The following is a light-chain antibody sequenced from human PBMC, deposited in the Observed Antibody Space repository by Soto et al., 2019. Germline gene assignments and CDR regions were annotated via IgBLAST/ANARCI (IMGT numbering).Light chain of an antibody. CDR2: EVS. Sequence: QSALTQPASVSGSPGQSITISCTGTSRDVGGYNYVSWYQQHPGKAPKLMIYEVSNRPSGVSNRFSGSKSGNTASLTISGLQAEDEADYYCSSYTSSSTPFYVFGTGTKLPVL. CDR3: SSYTSSSTPFYV. J-gene: IGLJ1*01. CDR1: SRDVGGYNY. V-gene: IGLV2-14*01.